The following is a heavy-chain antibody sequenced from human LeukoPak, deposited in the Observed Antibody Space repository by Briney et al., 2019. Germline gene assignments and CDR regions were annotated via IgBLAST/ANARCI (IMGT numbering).Heavy chain of an antibody. V-gene: IGHV3-20*04. J-gene: IGHJ3*02. Sequence: GGSLRLACAASGFTFDDYGMSWVRQAPGKGLEWVSGINWNGGSTGYADSVKGRFTISRDNAKNSLYLQMNSLRAEDTALYYCAILGRFNAFDIWGQGTMVTVSS. D-gene: IGHD3-10*01. CDR3: AILGRFNAFDI. CDR2: INWNGGST. CDR1: GFTFDDYG.